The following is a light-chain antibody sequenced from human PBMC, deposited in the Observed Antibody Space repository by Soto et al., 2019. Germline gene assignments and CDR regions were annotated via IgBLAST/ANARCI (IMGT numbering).Light chain of an antibody. Sequence: EVMLTQSPGTLSLSPGERATLSCRASQSVFSNYLAWYQQKPGQAPRLLIYGASNRATGIPDRFSGSGSGTDFTLTIRRLEPEDFAVYYCQQYVTSPRTFGQGTKVEFK. J-gene: IGKJ1*01. CDR1: QSVFSNY. CDR2: GAS. CDR3: QQYVTSPRT. V-gene: IGKV3-20*01.